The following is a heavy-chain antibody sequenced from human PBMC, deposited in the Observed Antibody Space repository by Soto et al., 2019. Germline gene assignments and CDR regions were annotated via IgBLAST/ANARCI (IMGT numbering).Heavy chain of an antibody. Sequence: PGGSLRLSCGASGFTFINYAMSWVRQAPGKGLEWVAAISGSGSRTFYADSVKGRFTISRDNSKNMVYLQMDSLRADDTALYYCAKDRQPDGIWTFDYWGQGTLVTVSS. V-gene: IGHV3-23*01. D-gene: IGHD3-9*01. CDR1: GFTFINYA. CDR3: AKDRQPDGIWTFDY. CDR2: ISGSGSRT. J-gene: IGHJ4*02.